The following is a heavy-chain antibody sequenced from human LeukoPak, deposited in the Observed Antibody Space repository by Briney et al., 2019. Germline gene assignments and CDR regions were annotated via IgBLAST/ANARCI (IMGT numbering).Heavy chain of an antibody. CDR1: GFTFNSYS. CDR2: IRSSSSYI. D-gene: IGHD2-2*01. Sequence: GGSLRLSCAASGFTFNSYSMNRVRQAPGKGLEWVSSIRSSSSYIYYADSVKGRFTISRDNAKNSLYLQMNSLRAEDTAVYYCARDPSLDCSSTSCYGEAVAFDIWGQGTMVTVSS. J-gene: IGHJ3*02. CDR3: ARDPSLDCSSTSCYGEAVAFDI. V-gene: IGHV3-21*01.